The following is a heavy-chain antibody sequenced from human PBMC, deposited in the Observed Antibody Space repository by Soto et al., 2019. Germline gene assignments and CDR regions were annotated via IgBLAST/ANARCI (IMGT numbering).Heavy chain of an antibody. D-gene: IGHD3-10*01. Sequence: QVQLVQSGAEVKKPGASVKVSCKASGYTFTSYYMHWVRQAPGQGLEWMGIINPSGGSTSYAQKFQGRLTMTRDTSTRTVYMELSSLRSEDTAVYYCARDEGLGVSDRGTFDYWGQGTLVTVSS. CDR3: ARDEGLGVSDRGTFDY. CDR2: INPSGGST. J-gene: IGHJ4*02. V-gene: IGHV1-46*01. CDR1: GYTFTSYY.